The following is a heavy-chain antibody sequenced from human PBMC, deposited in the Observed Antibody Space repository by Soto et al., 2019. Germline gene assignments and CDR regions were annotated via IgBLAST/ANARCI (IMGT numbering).Heavy chain of an antibody. CDR1: GGTFRTSA. CDR2: IMPVFRRP. CDR3: ARDKDRLQLGVNYYFMLDV. V-gene: IGHV1-69*12. Sequence: QVQLVQSGAEVKKPGSSVKVSCKASGGTFRTSAFSWVRQAPGQGLEWVGGIMPVFRRPKYAQNFQDRVTITADESTSTAYMELNSLRSDDTAVYYCARDKDRLQLGVNYYFMLDVWGQGTAVTVSS. J-gene: IGHJ6*02. D-gene: IGHD1-26*01.